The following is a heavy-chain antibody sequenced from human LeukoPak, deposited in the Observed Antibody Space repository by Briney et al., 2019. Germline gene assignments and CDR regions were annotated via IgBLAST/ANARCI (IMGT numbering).Heavy chain of an antibody. V-gene: IGHV1-2*02. CDR2: INPNSGGT. Sequence: ASVKVSCKASGYTFTGYYMHWVRQAPGQGLEWMGWINPNSGGTNYAQKFQGRVTMTRDTSISTAYVELSRLRSDDTAVYYCARDRYCSGGSCYFPPYYFDYWGQGTLVTVSS. CDR3: ARDRYCSGGSCYFPPYYFDY. CDR1: GYTFTGYY. D-gene: IGHD2-15*01. J-gene: IGHJ4*02.